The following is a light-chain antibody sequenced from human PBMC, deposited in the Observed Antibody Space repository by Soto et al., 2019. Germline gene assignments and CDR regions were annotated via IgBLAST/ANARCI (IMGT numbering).Light chain of an antibody. Sequence: EIVLTQSPGTLSLSPGERATLSCRASQSVPSNFLAWYQQKPGQDPILLIYGVSRRATGIPDRFSGSGSGTDFTLTISRLEPEDFAVYYCQQYDSSWTFGQGTKVEIK. J-gene: IGKJ1*01. CDR2: GVS. CDR3: QQYDSSWT. V-gene: IGKV3-20*01. CDR1: QSVPSNF.